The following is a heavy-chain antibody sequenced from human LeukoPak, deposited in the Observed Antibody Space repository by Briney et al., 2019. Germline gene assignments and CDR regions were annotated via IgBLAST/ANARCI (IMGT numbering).Heavy chain of an antibody. J-gene: IGHJ4*02. CDR2: IYWNDDK. CDR1: GFSLSTSGVG. Sequence: SGPTLVKPTQTLTLTCTFPGFSLSTSGVGVGWIRQPPGKALEWLALIYWNDDKRYSPSLKSRLTIPKDTSKNQVVLTMTNMDHVDTATYDCAHRSQVLVGATALYYFDYWGQGTLVTVSS. CDR3: AHRSQVLVGATALYYFDY. V-gene: IGHV2-5*01. D-gene: IGHD1-26*01.